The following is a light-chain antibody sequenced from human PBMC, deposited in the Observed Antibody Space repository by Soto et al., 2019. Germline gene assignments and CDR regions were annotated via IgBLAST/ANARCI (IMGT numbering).Light chain of an antibody. CDR1: QSVSSSY. Sequence: EIVLTQSPATLSLSPGERATLSCRAGQSVSSSYLAWYQLKPGQAPRLLIYGASTRATSIPARFSGSGSGTDFTLTISSLQPEDFAVYYCQQYGSSPPLTFGGGTKVDIK. CDR3: QQYGSSPPLT. CDR2: GAS. J-gene: IGKJ4*01. V-gene: IGKV3-20*01.